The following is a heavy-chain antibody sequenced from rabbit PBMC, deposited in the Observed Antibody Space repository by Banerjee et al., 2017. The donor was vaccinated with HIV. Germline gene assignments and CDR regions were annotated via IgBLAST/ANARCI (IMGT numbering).Heavy chain of an antibody. CDR2: INTASGST. CDR3: ARDLDGVIGWNFGW. CDR1: GFSFSDRDV. J-gene: IGHJ4*01. V-gene: IGHV1S43*01. Sequence: QEQLEESGGGLVKPEGSLTLTCKASGFSFSDRDVMCWVRQAPGKGLEWIACINTASGSTWYASWVNGRFTISRSPSLNTVDLKMTSLTAADTATYFCARDLDGVIGWNFGWWGPGTLVTVS. D-gene: IGHD1-1*01.